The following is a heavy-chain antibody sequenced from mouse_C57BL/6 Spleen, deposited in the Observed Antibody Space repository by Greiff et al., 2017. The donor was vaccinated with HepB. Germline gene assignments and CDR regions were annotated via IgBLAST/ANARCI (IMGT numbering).Heavy chain of an antibody. V-gene: IGHV1-50*01. J-gene: IGHJ2*01. CDR2: IDPSDSYT. CDR1: GYTFTSYW. D-gene: IGHD1-1*01. Sequence: VQLQQPGAELVKPGASVKLSCKASGYTFTSYWMQWVKQRPGQGLEWIGEIDPSDSYTNYNQKFKGKATLTVDTSSSTAYMQLSSLTSEDSAVYYCARKTTVVPFDYWGQGTTLTVSS. CDR3: ARKTTVVPFDY.